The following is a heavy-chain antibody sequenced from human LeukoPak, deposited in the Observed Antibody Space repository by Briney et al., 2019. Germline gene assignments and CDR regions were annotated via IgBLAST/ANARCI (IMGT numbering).Heavy chain of an antibody. V-gene: IGHV4-61*08. CDR1: GFSLSTSGMC. CDR3: ARVPRSYYYYYYMDV. Sequence: SGPTLVNPTQTLTLTCTFSGFSLSTSGMCVSWIRQPPGKGLEWIGYIYYSGSTNYNPSPKSRVTISVDTSKNQFSLKLSSVTAADTAVYYCARVPRSYYYYYYMDVWGKGTTVTVSS. CDR2: IYYSGST. J-gene: IGHJ6*03.